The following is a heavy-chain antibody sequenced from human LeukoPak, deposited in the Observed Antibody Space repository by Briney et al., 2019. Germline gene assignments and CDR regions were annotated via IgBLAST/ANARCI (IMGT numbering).Heavy chain of an antibody. J-gene: IGHJ5*02. D-gene: IGHD3-10*01. CDR2: IYYSGST. V-gene: IGHV4-59*01. CDR3: ARGGYYGLGNDFRFDP. Sequence: SETLSLTCTVSGGSISSYYWSWIRQPPGKGLEWIGYIYYSGSTYYKSSLKSRVTISVDTSKNQFSLKLSSVTAADTAVYYCARGGYYGLGNDFRFDPWGQGTLVTVSS. CDR1: GGSISSYY.